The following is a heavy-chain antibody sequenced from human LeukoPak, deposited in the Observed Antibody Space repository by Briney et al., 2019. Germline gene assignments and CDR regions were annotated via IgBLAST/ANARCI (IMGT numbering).Heavy chain of an antibody. CDR3: ATSGSNDNDAFVF. J-gene: IGHJ3*01. D-gene: IGHD2-8*01. CDR1: GYTFTSYD. V-gene: IGHV1-8*01. CDR2: MNPNSGNT. Sequence: ASVKVSCKASGYTFTSYDTNWVRQATGQGLEWMGLMNPNSGNTGYAQKFQGRVTMTRNTSISTAYMELTCVRTEETAVSVCATSGSNDNDAFVFWGEETMVTVSS.